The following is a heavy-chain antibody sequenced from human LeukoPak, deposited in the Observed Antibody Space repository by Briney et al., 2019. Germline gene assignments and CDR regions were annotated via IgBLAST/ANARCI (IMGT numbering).Heavy chain of an antibody. D-gene: IGHD1-26*01. J-gene: IGHJ4*02. CDR3: ARGEKPYDY. V-gene: IGHV1-18*01. CDR2: INAYNGNT. Sequence: ASVKVCCTSSDYTFTYYVISWVRQAPGQGLEWMGWINAYNGNTNDAQKFQGKVTMTTDTSTSTAYMELRSLRSDDTAVYYCARGEKPYDYWGQGTLVSVSS. CDR1: DYTFTYYV.